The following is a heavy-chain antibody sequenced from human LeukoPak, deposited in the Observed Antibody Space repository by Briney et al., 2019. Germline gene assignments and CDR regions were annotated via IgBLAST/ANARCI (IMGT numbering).Heavy chain of an antibody. CDR1: GFTFSSYS. CDR3: ARSFCINGVCYQSAFDI. Sequence: NPGGSLRLSCAASGFTFSSYSMNWVRQGPGKGLEWISSIRSSSGDIYYADSVMGRFTISRDNAKNSLYLQMNSLRAEDTAVYYCARSFCINGVCYQSAFDIWGQGTMVTVSS. J-gene: IGHJ3*02. D-gene: IGHD2-8*01. V-gene: IGHV3-21*01. CDR2: IRSSSGDI.